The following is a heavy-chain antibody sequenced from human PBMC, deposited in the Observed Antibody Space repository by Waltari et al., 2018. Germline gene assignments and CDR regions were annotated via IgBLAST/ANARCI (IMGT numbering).Heavy chain of an antibody. Sequence: QLQLQESGPGLVKPSETLSLTCTVSGGSISSSSYYWGWIRQPPGKGLEWIGSIYYSGSTYYNPSLKSRVTISVDTSKNQFSLKLSSVTAADTAVYYCARFGTRSYGFGVGSWFDPWGQGTLVTVSS. V-gene: IGHV4-39*01. CDR2: IYYSGST. D-gene: IGHD5-18*01. CDR1: GGSISSSSYY. J-gene: IGHJ5*02. CDR3: ARFGTRSYGFGVGSWFDP.